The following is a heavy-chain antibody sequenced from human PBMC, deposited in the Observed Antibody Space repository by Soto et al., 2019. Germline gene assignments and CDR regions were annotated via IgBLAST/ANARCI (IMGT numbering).Heavy chain of an antibody. CDR2: IYHSGST. CDR3: ARAATIDYDFWSGYYTGIYYYGMDV. J-gene: IGHJ6*02. D-gene: IGHD3-3*01. V-gene: IGHV4-4*02. Sequence: SETLSLTCAVSGGSISSSNWWSWVRQPPGKGLEWIGEIYHSGSTNYNPSLKSRVTISVDKSKNQFSLKLSSVTAADTAVYYCARAATIDYDFWSGYYTGIYYYGMDVWGQGTTVTVS. CDR1: GGSISSSNW.